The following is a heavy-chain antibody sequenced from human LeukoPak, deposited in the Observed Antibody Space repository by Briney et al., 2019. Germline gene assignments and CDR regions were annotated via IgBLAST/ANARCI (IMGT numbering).Heavy chain of an antibody. D-gene: IGHD3-10*01. V-gene: IGHV4-39*01. CDR2: IDYRGST. Sequence: SETLSLTRNVSGGSISSSSYYWGWIRQPPGKGLEWIGNIDYRGSTYYNPSLKSRVTISVDTSKNQFSLKLSSVTAADTAVYYCARLTLTGSGKGYSDPWGQGSLVTVSS. CDR1: GGSISSSSYY. CDR3: ARLTLTGSGKGYSDP. J-gene: IGHJ5*02.